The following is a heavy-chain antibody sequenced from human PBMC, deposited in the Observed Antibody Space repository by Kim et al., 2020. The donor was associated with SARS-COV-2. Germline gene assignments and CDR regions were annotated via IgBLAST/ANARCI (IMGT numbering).Heavy chain of an antibody. Sequence: GGSLRLSCAASGFTFSSYEMNWVRQAPGKGLEWVSYISSSGSTIYYADSVKGRFTISRDNAKNSLYLQMNSLRAEDTAVYYCARDQRGDSSGWYYFDYWGQGTLVTVSS. CDR2: ISSSGSTI. CDR3: ARDQRGDSSGWYYFDY. V-gene: IGHV3-48*03. J-gene: IGHJ4*02. D-gene: IGHD6-19*01. CDR1: GFTFSSYE.